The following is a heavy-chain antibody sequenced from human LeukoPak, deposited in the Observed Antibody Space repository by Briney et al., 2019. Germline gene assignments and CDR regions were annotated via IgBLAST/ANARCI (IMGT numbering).Heavy chain of an antibody. Sequence: QPGGSLRLSCAASGFTVSSNYMSWVRQAPGKGLEWVSVIYSGGSTYYADSVKGRFTISRDNSKNTLYLQMNSLRAEDTAVYYCARGYRRRVPWTVTLRRSRTYYFDYWGQGTLVTVSS. V-gene: IGHV3-66*01. CDR3: ARGYRRRVPWTVTLRRSRTYYFDY. CDR1: GFTVSSNY. J-gene: IGHJ4*02. D-gene: IGHD4-17*01. CDR2: IYSGGST.